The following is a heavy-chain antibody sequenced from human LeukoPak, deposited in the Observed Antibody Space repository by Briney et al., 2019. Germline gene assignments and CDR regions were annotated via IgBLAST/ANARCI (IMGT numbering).Heavy chain of an antibody. V-gene: IGHV1-18*01. Sequence: ASVKVSCKASGYTFTSYGISWVRQAPGQGLEWMGWIGAYNGNTNYAQKLQGRVTMTTDTSTSTAYMELRSLRSDDTAVYYCARDLRYNWNDVRPAFDIWGQGTMVTVSS. CDR3: ARDLRYNWNDVRPAFDI. D-gene: IGHD1-1*01. J-gene: IGHJ3*02. CDR1: GYTFTSYG. CDR2: IGAYNGNT.